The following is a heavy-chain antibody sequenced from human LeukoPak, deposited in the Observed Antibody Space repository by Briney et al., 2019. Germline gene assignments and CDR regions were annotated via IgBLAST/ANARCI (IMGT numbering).Heavy chain of an antibody. Sequence: KPSETLSLTCAVSGYSISSGHHWGWFRQPPGKGLEWIGSIYHSGSTDYNPSLKSRVTISVDTSKNQFSLKLSSVTAADTAVYYCASDTSNRWYFFWGQGTLVTVSS. CDR1: GYSISSGHH. CDR3: ASDTSNRWYFF. CDR2: IYHSGST. V-gene: IGHV4-38-2*01. D-gene: IGHD6-13*01. J-gene: IGHJ4*02.